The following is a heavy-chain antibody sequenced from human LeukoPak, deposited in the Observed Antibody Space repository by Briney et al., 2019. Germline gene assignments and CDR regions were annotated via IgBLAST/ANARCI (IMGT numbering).Heavy chain of an antibody. Sequence: TSETLSLTCTVSGGSISSGGYYWSWIRQPPGKGLEWIGYIYHSGSTYYNPSLKSRVTISVDRSKNQFSLKLSSVTAADTAVYYCARDYHYGSGSYPDYWGQGTLVTVSS. J-gene: IGHJ4*02. V-gene: IGHV4-30-2*01. CDR3: ARDYHYGSGSYPDY. CDR1: GGSISSGGYY. CDR2: IYHSGST. D-gene: IGHD3-10*01.